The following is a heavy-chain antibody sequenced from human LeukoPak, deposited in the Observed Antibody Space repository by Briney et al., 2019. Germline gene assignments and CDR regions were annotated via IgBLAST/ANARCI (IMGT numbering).Heavy chain of an antibody. CDR3: ARDLGFTISANWFDP. V-gene: IGHV4-38-2*02. D-gene: IGHD3-3*01. CDR2: VYHTGAT. Sequence: SETLSLTRGVSGYSISSGYFWVWIRQPPGKGLEWIGSVYHTGATYYNPSLRSPVTISVDTSKNQFSLELNSVTAADTAVYYCARDLGFTISANWFDPWGQGTLVTVSS. J-gene: IGHJ5*02. CDR1: GYSISSGYF.